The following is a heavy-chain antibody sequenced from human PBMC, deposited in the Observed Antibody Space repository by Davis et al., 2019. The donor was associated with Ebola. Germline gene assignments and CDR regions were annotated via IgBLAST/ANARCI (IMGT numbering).Heavy chain of an antibody. CDR3: ARADFWGGAYYMDR. CDR1: GGSVSIGTYY. J-gene: IGHJ6*03. CDR2: VYYSGST. Sequence: PGGSLRLSCTVSGGSVSIGTYYWSWIRQPPGKGLEWIGYVYYSGSTNYNPSLKSRVTVSVDTSMNQFSLKLTSLTPADTAVYYCARADFWGGAYYMDRWGKGTTVLVSS. V-gene: IGHV4-61*01. D-gene: IGHD3-3*01.